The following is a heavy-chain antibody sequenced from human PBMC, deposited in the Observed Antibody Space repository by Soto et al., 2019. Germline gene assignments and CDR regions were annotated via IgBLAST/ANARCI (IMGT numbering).Heavy chain of an antibody. V-gene: IGHV4-4*02. CDR3: ARVLGSGWYSIYY. D-gene: IGHD6-19*01. J-gene: IGHJ4*02. CDR1: GDSISSSNW. CDR2: IYHCGNV. Sequence: PSETLSLTCAVSGDSISSSNWWSWVRQPPGKGLEWIGEIYHCGNVNYNPSLKSRVTISVDKSKNHFSLKLTSVTAADTAVYYCARVLGSGWYSIYYWGQGTLVTVSS.